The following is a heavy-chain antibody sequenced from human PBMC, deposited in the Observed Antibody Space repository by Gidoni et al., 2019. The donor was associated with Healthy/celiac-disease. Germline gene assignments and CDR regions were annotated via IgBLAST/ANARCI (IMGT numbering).Heavy chain of an antibody. CDR2: VDPEDGET. CDR1: GYTLTELS. V-gene: IGHV1-24*01. D-gene: IGHD3-16*02. J-gene: IGHJ4*02. CDR3: ATGRKDYDYIWGSYRSPYYFDY. Sequence: QVQLVQSGAEVKKPGASVKVSCTVSGYTLTELSMHWVRQAPGKGLEWMGGVDPEDGETIYAQKFQGRVTMTEDTSTDTAYMELSSLRSEDTAVYYCATGRKDYDYIWGSYRSPYYFDYWGQGTLVTVSS.